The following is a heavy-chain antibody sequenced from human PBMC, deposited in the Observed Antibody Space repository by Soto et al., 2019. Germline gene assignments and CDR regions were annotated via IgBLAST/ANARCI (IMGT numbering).Heavy chain of an antibody. CDR1: GFTFKSYA. CDR3: AKVDIYCSDGVCTAY. V-gene: IGHV3-23*01. Sequence: GGSLRLSCAVSGFTFKSYAMSWVRQAPGKGLEWVSGISGSGGSTFYADSVKGRYTISRDNSKNTLYLQIDGLTAEDTAVYYCAKVDIYCSDGVCTAYWGQGTLDTVSS. J-gene: IGHJ4*02. CDR2: ISGSGGST. D-gene: IGHD2-8*01.